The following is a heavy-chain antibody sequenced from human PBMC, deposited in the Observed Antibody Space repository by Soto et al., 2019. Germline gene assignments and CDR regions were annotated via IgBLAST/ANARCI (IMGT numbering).Heavy chain of an antibody. Sequence: GGSLRLSCAASGFTYSSYGMHWVRQAPGKGLEWVAVIWYDGSNKYYADSVKGRFTISRDNSKNTLYLQMNSLRAEDTAVYYCARVSGPLIVAPLVDYWGQGTLVTVSS. J-gene: IGHJ4*02. CDR3: ARVSGPLIVAPLVDY. V-gene: IGHV3-33*01. CDR1: GFTYSSYG. CDR2: IWYDGSNK. D-gene: IGHD3-22*01.